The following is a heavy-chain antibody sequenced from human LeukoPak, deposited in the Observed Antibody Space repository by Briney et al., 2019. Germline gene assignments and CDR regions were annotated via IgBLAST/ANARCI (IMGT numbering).Heavy chain of an antibody. D-gene: IGHD5-18*01. J-gene: IGHJ4*02. CDR2: ISGSGGST. CDR3: ARGRIQLWLFDY. Sequence: GGSLRLSCAASGFTFSSYAMSWVRQAPGKGLEWVSAISGSGGSTYYADSVKGRFTISRDNSKNTLYLQMNSLRAEDTAVYYCARGRIQLWLFDYWGQGTLVTVSS. V-gene: IGHV3-23*01. CDR1: GFTFSSYA.